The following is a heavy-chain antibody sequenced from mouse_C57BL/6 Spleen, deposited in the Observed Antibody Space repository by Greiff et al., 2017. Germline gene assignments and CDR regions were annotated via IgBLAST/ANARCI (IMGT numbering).Heavy chain of an antibody. CDR1: GYAFSSYW. J-gene: IGHJ1*03. Sequence: VKLQESGAELVKPGASVKISCKASGYAFSSYWMNWVKQRPGKGLEWIGQIYPGDGDPNYNGKFKGKATLTADKSSSTAYMQLSSLTSADSAVYFCARNPFWYFDVWGTGTTVTVSS. CDR3: ARNPFWYFDV. V-gene: IGHV1-80*01. CDR2: IYPGDGDP.